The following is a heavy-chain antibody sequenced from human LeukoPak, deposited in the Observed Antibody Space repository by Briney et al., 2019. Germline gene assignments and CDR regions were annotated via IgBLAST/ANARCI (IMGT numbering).Heavy chain of an antibody. CDR3: ARDSVAVAEIDY. Sequence: GGSLRLSCGASGFTFSSHGMNWVRQAPGKGLEWVSSISSSGRYIYYADSVKGRFTISRDNTKNSLSLQMNSLRAEDTAIYYCARDSVAVAEIDYWGQGTLVTVSS. CDR1: GFTFSSHG. CDR2: ISSSGRYI. J-gene: IGHJ4*01. V-gene: IGHV3-21*01. D-gene: IGHD6-19*01.